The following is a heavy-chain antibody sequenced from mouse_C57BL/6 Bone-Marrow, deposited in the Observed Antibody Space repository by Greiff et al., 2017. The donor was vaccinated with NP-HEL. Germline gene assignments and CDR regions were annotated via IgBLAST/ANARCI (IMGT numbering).Heavy chain of an antibody. J-gene: IGHJ2*01. CDR3: ASSYYYGSSYEDYFDY. CDR1: GYSITSGYY. Sequence: VQLQQSGPGLVKPSQSLSLTCSVTGYSITSGYYWNWIRQFPGNKLEWMGYISYDGSNNYNPSLKNRISITRDTSKNQFFLKLNSVTTEDTATYYCASSYYYGSSYEDYFDYWGQGTTLTVSS. CDR2: ISYDGSN. D-gene: IGHD1-1*01. V-gene: IGHV3-6*01.